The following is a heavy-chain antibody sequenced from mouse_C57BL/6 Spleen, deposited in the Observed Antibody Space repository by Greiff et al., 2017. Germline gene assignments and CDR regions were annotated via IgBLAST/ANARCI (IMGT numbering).Heavy chain of an antibody. V-gene: IGHV1-15*01. Sequence: QVQLQQSGAELVRPGASVTLSCKASGYTFTDYEMHWVKQTPVHGLEWIGAIDPETGGTAYNQKFKGKAILTADKSSSTAYMELRSLTSEDSAVYYCTRKDSYYYAMDYWGQGTSVTVSS. CDR2: IDPETGGT. CDR1: GYTFTDYE. J-gene: IGHJ4*01. CDR3: TRKDSYYYAMDY.